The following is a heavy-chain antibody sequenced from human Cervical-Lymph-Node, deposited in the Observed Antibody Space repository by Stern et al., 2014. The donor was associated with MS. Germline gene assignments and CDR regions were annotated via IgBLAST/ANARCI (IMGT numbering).Heavy chain of an antibody. Sequence: QVQLVESGAGVQKPGASVKVSCEVSGYTLTEFSMHWVRQAPGKGLEWMGGFDPEAGETIYAQKFQGRGTMTEDTSTDTAYMELSSLRSEDTAVYYCATDRDDFRSGYSAPTKGYGLDVWGQGTTVTVTS. J-gene: IGHJ6*02. CDR1: GYTLTEFS. CDR3: ATDRDDFRSGYSAPTKGYGLDV. D-gene: IGHD3-3*01. CDR2: FDPEAGET. V-gene: IGHV1-24*01.